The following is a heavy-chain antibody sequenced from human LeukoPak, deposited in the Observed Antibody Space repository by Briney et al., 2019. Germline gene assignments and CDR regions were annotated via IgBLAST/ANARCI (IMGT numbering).Heavy chain of an antibody. J-gene: IGHJ6*03. D-gene: IGHD3-10*01. Sequence: GGSLRLSCAASGFTFSSYAINWVRKAPGKGLEWVSSISSSSSYIYYADSVKGRFTISRDNAKNSLYLQMNSLRAEDTAVYYCARDPRYYGSGSYYTNYYYYYMDVWGKGTTVTVSS. CDR1: GFTFSSYA. CDR2: ISSSSSYI. CDR3: ARDPRYYGSGSYYTNYYYYYMDV. V-gene: IGHV3-21*01.